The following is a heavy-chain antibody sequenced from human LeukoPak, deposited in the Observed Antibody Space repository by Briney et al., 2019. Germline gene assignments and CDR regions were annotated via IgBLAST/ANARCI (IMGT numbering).Heavy chain of an antibody. CDR1: GGSFSGYY. Sequence: PSETLSLTCAVYGGSFSGYYWSWIRQPPGKGLEWIGEINHSGSTNYNLSLKSRVTISVDTSKNQFSLKLSSVTAADTALYYCARDRLRLRSSGAFDIWGQGTMVTVSS. D-gene: IGHD4-17*01. J-gene: IGHJ3*02. CDR3: ARDRLRLRSSGAFDI. CDR2: INHSGST. V-gene: IGHV4-34*01.